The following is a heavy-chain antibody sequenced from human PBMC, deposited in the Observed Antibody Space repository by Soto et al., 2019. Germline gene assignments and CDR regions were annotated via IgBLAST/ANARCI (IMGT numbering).Heavy chain of an antibody. D-gene: IGHD1-26*01. CDR1: GYTLTELS. J-gene: IGHJ6*02. CDR2: FDPEDGET. CDR3: ATVRVGATPLYYYYGMDV. V-gene: IGHV1-24*01. Sequence: ASVKGSCKVSGYTLTELSMHWVRQAPGKGLEWMGGFDPEDGETIYAQKFQGRVTMTEDTSTDTAYMELSSLRSEDTAVYYCATVRVGATPLYYYYGMDVWGQGTTVTVSS.